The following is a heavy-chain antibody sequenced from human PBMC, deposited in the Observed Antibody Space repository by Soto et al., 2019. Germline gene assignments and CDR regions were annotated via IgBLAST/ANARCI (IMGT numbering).Heavy chain of an antibody. CDR1: GYTFTSYG. D-gene: IGHD4-17*01. CDR2: IRAYNGNT. V-gene: IGHV1-18*01. CDR3: ARVRTTVVTPGDY. J-gene: IGHJ4*02. Sequence: ASVKVSCKASGYTFTSYGISWVRQAPGQGLEWMGWIRAYNGNTNYAQKLQGRVTMTTDTSTSTACMELRSLRSDDTAVYYCARVRTTVVTPGDYWGQGTLVTVSS.